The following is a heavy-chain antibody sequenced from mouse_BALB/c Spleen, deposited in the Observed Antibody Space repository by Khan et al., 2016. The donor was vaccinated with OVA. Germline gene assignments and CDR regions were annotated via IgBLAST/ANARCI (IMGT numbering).Heavy chain of an antibody. CDR3: VSSRYWSWFAS. V-gene: IGHV5-17*02. Sequence: EVELVESGGGLVQPGGSRKLSCEASGSPFSSFGMHWVRQAPEKGLEWVAYIGSDSKTIYYADTVKGRFTISRDDPKNSLVLQMTSLRSEDTAMYDWVSSRYWSWFASWGQGTLVTVSS. D-gene: IGHD2-12*01. CDR1: GSPFSSFG. J-gene: IGHJ3*01. CDR2: IGSDSKTI.